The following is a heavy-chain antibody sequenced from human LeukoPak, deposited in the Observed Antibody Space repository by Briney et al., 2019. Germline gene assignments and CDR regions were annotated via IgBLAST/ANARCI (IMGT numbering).Heavy chain of an antibody. V-gene: IGHV3-21*01. CDR1: GFTFSSYT. CDR3: ARDRGGRVVVTATYFDS. Sequence: GGSLRLSCAASGFTFSSYTINWVRQPPGKGLEWVASINSGSNYIFYADSVKGRFTISRDNGKNSLSLQMNGLRAEDTAVYYCARDRGGRVVVTATYFDSWGQGTLVTVSS. D-gene: IGHD2-21*02. CDR2: INSGSNYI. J-gene: IGHJ4*02.